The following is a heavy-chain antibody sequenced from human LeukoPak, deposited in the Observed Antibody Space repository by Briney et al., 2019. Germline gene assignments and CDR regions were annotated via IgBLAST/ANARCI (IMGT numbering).Heavy chain of an antibody. Sequence: PGASLRLSCAASGFTFSNYAMSWVRQAPGKGLEWVSAIVDSGSNTYYADSVKGRFTISRDNPKNTLYLQMNSLRAEDTAVYYCAKWGDYDILTGYYDSDYWGQGTLVTVSS. V-gene: IGHV3-23*01. CDR3: AKWGDYDILTGYYDSDY. CDR2: IVDSGSNT. CDR1: GFTFSNYA. D-gene: IGHD3-9*01. J-gene: IGHJ4*02.